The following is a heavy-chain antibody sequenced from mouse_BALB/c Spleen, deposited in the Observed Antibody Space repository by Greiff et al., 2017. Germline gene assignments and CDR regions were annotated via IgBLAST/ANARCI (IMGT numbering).Heavy chain of an antibody. J-gene: IGHJ4*01. V-gene: IGHV1-87*01. Sequence: VQLVESGAELARPGASVKLSCKASGYTFTSYWMQWVKQRPGQGLEWIGAIYPGDGDTRYTQKFKGKATLTADKSSSTAYMQLSSLASEDSAVYYCASPLYYRYAEGAMDYWGQGTSVTVSS. CDR1: GYTFTSYW. CDR3: ASPLYYRYAEGAMDY. CDR2: IYPGDGDT. D-gene: IGHD2-14*01.